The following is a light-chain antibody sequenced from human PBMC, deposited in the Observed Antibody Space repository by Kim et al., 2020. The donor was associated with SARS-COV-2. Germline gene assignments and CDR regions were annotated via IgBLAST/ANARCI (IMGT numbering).Light chain of an antibody. CDR2: YDS. Sequence: SYELTQPPSVSVAPGKTARITCGGNNIGSKSVHWYQQKPGQAPVLVIYYDSDRPSGIPERFSGSNSGNTATLTISRVEAGDAADYYCQVWDTSNDHVVFGGGTQLT. CDR3: QVWDTSNDHVV. J-gene: IGLJ2*01. CDR1: NIGSKS. V-gene: IGLV3-21*04.